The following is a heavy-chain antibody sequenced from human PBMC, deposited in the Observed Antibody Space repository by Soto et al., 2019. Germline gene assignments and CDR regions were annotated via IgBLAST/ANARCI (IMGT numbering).Heavy chain of an antibody. V-gene: IGHV1-3*01. D-gene: IGHD6-19*01. CDR1: GYTFTSYA. CDR2: INAGNGNT. CDR3: ARDLLDEQGPQWLVRGGWFDP. Sequence: ASVKVSCKASGYTFTSYAMHWVRQAPGQRLEWMGWINAGNGNTKYSQKFQGRVTITRDTSASTAYMELSSLRSEDTAVYYCARDLLDEQGPQWLVRGGWFDPWGQGTLVTVSS. J-gene: IGHJ5*02.